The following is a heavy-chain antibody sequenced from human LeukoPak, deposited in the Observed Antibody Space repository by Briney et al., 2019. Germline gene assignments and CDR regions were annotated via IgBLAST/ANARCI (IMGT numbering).Heavy chain of an antibody. V-gene: IGHV4-59*01. Sequence: PSETLSLTCTVSGGSISSYYWSWIRQPPGKGLEWIGYIYYSGSTNYNPSLKNRVTISVDTSKNQFSLKLSSVTAADTAVYYCARGTTVTTPPRYYYGMDVWGQGTTVTVSS. J-gene: IGHJ6*02. CDR1: GGSISSYY. D-gene: IGHD4-17*01. CDR3: ARGTTVTTPPRYYYGMDV. CDR2: IYYSGST.